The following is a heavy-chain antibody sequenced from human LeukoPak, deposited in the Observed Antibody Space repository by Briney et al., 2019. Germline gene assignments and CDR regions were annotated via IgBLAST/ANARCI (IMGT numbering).Heavy chain of an antibody. Sequence: ASVKVSCKASGYSFSSYTINWVRQAPGQGLEWMGWINTDSGNPTYAPDLTGRFVFSLDTSVSTAYLQISSPKTEDTAVYYCARGRHSSEYWGQGTLVTVSS. CDR1: GYSFSSYT. V-gene: IGHV7-4-1*02. J-gene: IGHJ4*02. CDR2: INTDSGNP. D-gene: IGHD2-21*01. CDR3: ARGRHSSEY.